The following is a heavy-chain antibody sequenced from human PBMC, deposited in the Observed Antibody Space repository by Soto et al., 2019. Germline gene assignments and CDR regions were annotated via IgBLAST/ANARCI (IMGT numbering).Heavy chain of an antibody. J-gene: IGHJ6*02. CDR1: GGTFSSYA. D-gene: IGHD3-16*01. Sequence: QVQLVQSGAEVKKPGSSVKVSCKASGGTFSSYAINWVRQAPGQGLEWMGGIIPIFATDDYAQKFQGRVTTPADESTSAAYRERSSLRSEDTAVYYCAQCLLGVNYYYGMDVWGQGTTVTVSS. CDR3: AQCLLGVNYYYGMDV. V-gene: IGHV1-69*12. CDR2: IIPIFATD.